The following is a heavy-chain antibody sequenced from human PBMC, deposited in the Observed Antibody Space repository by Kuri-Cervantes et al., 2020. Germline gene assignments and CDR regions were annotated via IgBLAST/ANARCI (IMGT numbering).Heavy chain of an antibody. D-gene: IGHD3-10*01. Sequence: GESLKISCAASGFTFSSYDMHWVRQATGKGLEWVSAIGTAGDTYYPGSVKGRFTISRDNAKNSLYLQMNSLRAEDTAVYYCARGGAKGFKGLDYWGQGTLVTVSS. J-gene: IGHJ4*02. CDR2: IGTAGDT. CDR1: GFTFSSYD. CDR3: ARGGAKGFKGLDY. V-gene: IGHV3-13*01.